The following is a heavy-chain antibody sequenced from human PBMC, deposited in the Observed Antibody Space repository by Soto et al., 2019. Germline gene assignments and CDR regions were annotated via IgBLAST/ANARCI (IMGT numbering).Heavy chain of an antibody. CDR1: GGSISSGGYY. Sequence: QVQLQESGPGLVKPSQTLSLTCTVSGGSISSGGYYWSWIRQHPGKGLEWIGYIYYSGSTYYNPSLKCRVTIAVDTSKNQFSLKLSSVTAEDTAVYYCARAGYSYGQLSHWVDPWGQGTLVTVSS. V-gene: IGHV4-31*03. J-gene: IGHJ5*02. CDR2: IYYSGST. D-gene: IGHD5-18*01. CDR3: ARAGYSYGQLSHWVDP.